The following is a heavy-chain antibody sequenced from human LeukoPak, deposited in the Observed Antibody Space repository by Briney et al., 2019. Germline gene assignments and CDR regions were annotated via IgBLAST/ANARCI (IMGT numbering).Heavy chain of an antibody. J-gene: IGHJ6*02. D-gene: IGHD3-22*01. Sequence: GGALETSFKGSGYRFTSYWIGRVRPLPGKGLGGVGIIYPGDSDTRYSPSFPGQVTISADKSISTAYLQWSSLKASDTAMYYCARLSFGTMIVVVIDSYYYYGMDVWGQGTTVTVSS. CDR2: IYPGDSDT. CDR1: GYRFTSYW. V-gene: IGHV5-51*01. CDR3: ARLSFGTMIVVVIDSYYYYGMDV.